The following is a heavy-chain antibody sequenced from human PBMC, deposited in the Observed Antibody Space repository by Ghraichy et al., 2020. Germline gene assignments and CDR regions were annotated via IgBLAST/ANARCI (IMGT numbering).Heavy chain of an antibody. V-gene: IGHV3-48*03. CDR1: GFTFSSYA. J-gene: IGHJ4*01. Sequence: GGSLRLSCAASGFTFSSYAMNWVRQAPGKGLEWVSYISSSGSTIYYADSVKGRFTISRDNAKNTLYLQMNSLRAEDTAIYYCARDSVAACEPFDFWGQGTLVTVSS. CDR2: ISSSGSTI. D-gene: IGHD6-19*01. CDR3: ARDSVAACEPFDF.